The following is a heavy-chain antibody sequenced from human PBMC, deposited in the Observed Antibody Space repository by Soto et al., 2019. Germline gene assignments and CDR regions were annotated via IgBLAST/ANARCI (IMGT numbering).Heavy chain of an antibody. Sequence: PSETLSLTCTVSCGSMSSYCWTWLRQSPGRGLEWIGYISYSGSTYYNHSLKSRVTISADTSKNQFSLRMNSMIAADTAVYYCARADPDASVGYWGQGTLVTV. V-gene: IGHV4-59*01. D-gene: IGHD2-15*01. CDR3: ARADPDASVGY. CDR1: CGSMSSYC. J-gene: IGHJ4*02. CDR2: ISYSGST.